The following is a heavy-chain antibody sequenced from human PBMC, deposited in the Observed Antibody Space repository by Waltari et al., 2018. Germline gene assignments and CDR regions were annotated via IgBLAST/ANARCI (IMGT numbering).Heavy chain of an antibody. D-gene: IGHD2-2*01. Sequence: QVQLQESGPGLVKPSETLSLTCTVSGYSISSGYSWGWLRQPPGKGLEWIGSIYHSGSTYYNPSLKSRVTISVDTSKNQFSLKLSSVTAADTAVYYCARKSSTSSHYMDVWGKGTTVTISS. J-gene: IGHJ6*03. V-gene: IGHV4-38-2*02. CDR2: IYHSGST. CDR1: GYSISSGYS. CDR3: ARKSSTSSHYMDV.